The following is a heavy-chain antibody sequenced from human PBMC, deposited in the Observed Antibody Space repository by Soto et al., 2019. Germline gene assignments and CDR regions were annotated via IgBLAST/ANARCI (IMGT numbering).Heavy chain of an antibody. Sequence: QVQLVESGGGVVQPGRSLGLLCAASGFTFSSYAIHWVRQAPDKGLEWVAVISYDGNNKYYADSVKGRFTISRDNFKNTVYLQMDSLRGEDTAVYYCARDLSGSTNVDYWGQGTLVTVSS. V-gene: IGHV3-30-3*01. D-gene: IGHD1-26*01. CDR2: ISYDGNNK. CDR1: GFTFSSYA. CDR3: ARDLSGSTNVDY. J-gene: IGHJ4*02.